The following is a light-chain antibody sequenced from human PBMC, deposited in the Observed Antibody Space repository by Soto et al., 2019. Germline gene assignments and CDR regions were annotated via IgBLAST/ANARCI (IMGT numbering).Light chain of an antibody. CDR3: QQYGNLPPWT. V-gene: IGKV1-33*01. J-gene: IGKJ1*01. CDR1: QDIRNS. Sequence: DIPMTQSPSSLSASVGDRVTVSCQASQDIRNSLNWYQQKPGKAPKLLIYDASSLETGVPSRFSGSGSGTHFTFTISSLQPEDIGTYYCQQYGNLPPWTFGQGTKVEIK. CDR2: DAS.